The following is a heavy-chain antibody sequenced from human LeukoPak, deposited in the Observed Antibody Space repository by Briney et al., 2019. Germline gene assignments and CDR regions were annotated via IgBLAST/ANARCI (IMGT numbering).Heavy chain of an antibody. CDR1: GGTFSSYA. CDR2: IIPIFGTA. D-gene: IGHD2-15*01. J-gene: IGHJ6*02. Sequence: ASVKVSCKASGGTFSSYAISWVRQAPGQGLEWMGGIIPIFGTANYAQKFQGRVTITADESTSTAYMELSSLRSEDTAVYYCARARIVVVVAAIRGPYYYYGMDVWGQGTTVTVSS. CDR3: ARARIVVVVAAIRGPYYYYGMDV. V-gene: IGHV1-69*01.